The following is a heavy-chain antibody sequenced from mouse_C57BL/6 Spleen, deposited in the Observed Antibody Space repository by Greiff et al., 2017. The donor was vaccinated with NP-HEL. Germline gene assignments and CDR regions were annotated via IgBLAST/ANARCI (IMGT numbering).Heavy chain of an antibody. D-gene: IGHD1-1*01. V-gene: IGHV5-4*01. Sequence: EVKLMESGGGLVKPGGSLKLSCAASGFTFSSYAMSWVRQTPEKRLEWVATISDGGSYTYYPDNVEGRFTISRDNAKNNLYLQMSHLKSEDTAMYYCARDYYGSSYYAMDYWGQGTSVTVSS. J-gene: IGHJ4*01. CDR3: ARDYYGSSYYAMDY. CDR1: GFTFSSYA. CDR2: ISDGGSYT.